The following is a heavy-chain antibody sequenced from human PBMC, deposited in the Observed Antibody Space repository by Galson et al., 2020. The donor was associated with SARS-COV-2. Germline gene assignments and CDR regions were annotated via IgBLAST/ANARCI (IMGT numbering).Heavy chain of an antibody. Sequence: SQTLSLTCTVSGGSISSSSYYWGWIRQPPGKGLEWIGSIYYSGSTYYNPSLKSRVTISVDTSKNQFSLKLSSVTSADTAVYYCAEGVGATGDWGQGTRVTVSS. CDR3: AEGVGATGD. V-gene: IGHV4-39*07. D-gene: IGHD1-26*01. CDR2: IYYSGST. CDR1: GGSISSSSYY. J-gene: IGHJ4*02.